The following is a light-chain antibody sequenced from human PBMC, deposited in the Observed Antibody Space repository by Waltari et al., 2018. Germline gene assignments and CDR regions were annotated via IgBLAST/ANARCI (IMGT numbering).Light chain of an antibody. J-gene: IGLJ3*02. CDR1: RSNIGHTY. Sequence: QSVLTQPPSASETPGQRVPIPCYGSRSNIGHTYRNWYQQFPGTAPKLLIYMNNQRPSGVPDRFSGSKSGTSASLAISGLRSEDESDYYCAAWDDSLRGPVFGGGTKVTVL. CDR2: MNN. V-gene: IGLV1-47*01. CDR3: AAWDDSLRGPV.